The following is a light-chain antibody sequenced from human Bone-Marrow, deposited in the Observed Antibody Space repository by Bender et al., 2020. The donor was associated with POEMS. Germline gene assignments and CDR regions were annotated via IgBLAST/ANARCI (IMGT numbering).Light chain of an antibody. CDR3: QAWDNNKYV. J-gene: IGLJ1*01. CDR2: SNY. CDR1: DSNFGGNN. Sequence: QSVLTQPPSASGTPGQSVIISCSGTDSNFGGNNVNWYQHLPGTAPRLVVYSNYQRPSGIPERFSGSNSGDTATLTISGTQALDEADYYCQAWDNNKYVFGTGTKVTVL. V-gene: IGLV1-44*01.